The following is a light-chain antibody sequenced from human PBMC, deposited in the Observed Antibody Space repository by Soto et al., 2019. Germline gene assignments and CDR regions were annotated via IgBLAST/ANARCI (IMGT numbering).Light chain of an antibody. CDR1: QSLSSSQ. J-gene: IGKJ1*01. CDR3: QQYGSSPRT. V-gene: IGKV3-20*01. CDR2: DAS. Sequence: EIVIPQSPATLSVSPGDRVTLSCRASQSLSSSQLAWYQQKPGQAPRLRIHDASSRATGISDRFTGRGSGTDFTLTITTLEPEDFAVYYCQQYGSSPRTFGLGTKVDIK.